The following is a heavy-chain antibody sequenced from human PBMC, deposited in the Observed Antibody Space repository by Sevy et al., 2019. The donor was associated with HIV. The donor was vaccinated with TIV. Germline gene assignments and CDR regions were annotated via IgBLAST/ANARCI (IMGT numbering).Heavy chain of an antibody. J-gene: IGHJ6*03. CDR2: ISGSGGST. V-gene: IGHV3-23*01. D-gene: IGHD6-13*01. Sequence: GESLKISCAASGFTFSSYAMSWVRQAPGKGLEWVSAISGSGGSTYYADSVKGRFTISRDNSKNTLYLQMNSLRAEDTAVYYCAKVIVGAAALLYYMDVWGKGTTVTVSS. CDR1: GFTFSSYA. CDR3: AKVIVGAAALLYYMDV.